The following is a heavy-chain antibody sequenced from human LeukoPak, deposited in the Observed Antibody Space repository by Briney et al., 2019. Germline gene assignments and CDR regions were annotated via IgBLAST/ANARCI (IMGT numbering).Heavy chain of an antibody. CDR3: ARVRGYCSSTSCQPYDY. Sequence: SETLSLTCTVSGGSISSFYWSWIRQPPGKGLEWIGEINHSGSTYYNPSLKSRVTISVDRSKNQFSLKLSSVTAADTAVYYCARVRGYCSSTSCQPYDYWGQGTLVTVSS. CDR2: INHSGST. D-gene: IGHD2-2*01. J-gene: IGHJ4*02. CDR1: GGSISSFY. V-gene: IGHV4-34*01.